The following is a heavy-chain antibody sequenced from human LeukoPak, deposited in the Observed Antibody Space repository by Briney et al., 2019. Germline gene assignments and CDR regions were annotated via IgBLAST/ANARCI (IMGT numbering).Heavy chain of an antibody. CDR3: ARHSGYYKSDDY. Sequence: PGGSLRLSCAASGFTFSSYEMNWVRQAPGKGLEWVSYISSSGSTIYYAASVKGRFTISRDNAKNSLYLQMNSLRAEDTAVYYCARHSGYYKSDDYWGQGTLVTVSS. J-gene: IGHJ4*02. CDR2: ISSSGSTI. CDR1: GFTFSSYE. V-gene: IGHV3-48*03. D-gene: IGHD3-22*01.